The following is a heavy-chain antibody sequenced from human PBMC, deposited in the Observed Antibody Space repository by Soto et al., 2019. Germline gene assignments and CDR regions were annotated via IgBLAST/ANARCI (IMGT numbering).Heavy chain of an antibody. D-gene: IGHD3-9*01. CDR3: AAGTYFDWLDNPDHALDV. V-gene: IGHV3-48*01. CDR2: ISGGGGIF. J-gene: IGHJ3*01. CDR1: GFTFRNYD. Sequence: EVQLVESGGGLVQPGGALRLSCAASGFTFRNYDMNWVRQAPGKGLEWVSYISGGGGIFYYTDSVRDRFTISRDNAKNSLYLQLNSLRVEDAAVYFSAAGTYFDWLDNPDHALDVWGQGTKVTVSS.